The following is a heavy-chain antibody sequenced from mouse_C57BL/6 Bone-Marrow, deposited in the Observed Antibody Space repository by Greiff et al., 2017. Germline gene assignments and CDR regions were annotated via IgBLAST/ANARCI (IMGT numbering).Heavy chain of an antibody. D-gene: IGHD2-1*01. CDR2: FHPYNNDT. J-gene: IGHJ2*01. Sequence: VKLQQSGAELVKPGASVKMSCKASGYTFTTYPIAWMNQNHGKSLEWIGNFHPYNNDTKYNETLKGKATLSVEKSYNTLYLEISRLTTDDSAVYYCARGGNYGWYYFDYWGQGTTLTVSS. CDR1: GYTFTTYP. CDR3: ARGGNYGWYYFDY. V-gene: IGHV1-47*01.